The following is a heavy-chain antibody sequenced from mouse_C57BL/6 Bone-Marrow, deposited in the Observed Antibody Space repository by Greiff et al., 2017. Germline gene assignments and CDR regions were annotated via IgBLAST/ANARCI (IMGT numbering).Heavy chain of an antibody. V-gene: IGHV7-1*01. CDR1: GFTFSDFY. CDR2: SRNKANDYTT. CDR3: AREDYYGSAMDY. D-gene: IGHD1-1*01. Sequence: EVMLVESGGGLVQSGRSLRLSCATSGFTFSDFYMEWVRQAPGKGLEWIAASRNKANDYTTEYSASVKGRFIVSRDTSQSILYLQMNALRAEDTAIYYCAREDYYGSAMDYWGQGTSVTVSS. J-gene: IGHJ4*01.